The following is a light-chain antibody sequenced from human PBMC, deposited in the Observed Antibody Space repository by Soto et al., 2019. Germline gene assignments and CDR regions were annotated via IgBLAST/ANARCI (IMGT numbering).Light chain of an antibody. Sequence: QSVLTQPPSASGTPGQKVIISCSGGTSNIGVNTVNWFQHLPGTAPRLLIYSSHSRPSGVPDRFSGSKSGTSASLAISGLQSEDETDYYCATWDDNLNGVVFGGGTKVTVL. CDR3: ATWDDNLNGVV. V-gene: IGLV1-44*01. J-gene: IGLJ3*02. CDR1: TSNIGVNT. CDR2: SSH.